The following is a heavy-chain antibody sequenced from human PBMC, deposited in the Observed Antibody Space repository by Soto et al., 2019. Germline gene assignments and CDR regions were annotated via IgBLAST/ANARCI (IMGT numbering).Heavy chain of an antibody. CDR3: PTFEYRGSSGFYYYSGMDV. J-gene: IGHJ6*02. Sequence: QVQLQESGPGLVKPSQTLSLTCAVSGGSITRDNFFWNWIRQRPGKGLEWIGYIYHSGATYYNPCLTCRVVNSRDKEKNTFPPSLTSVTAADTAVYYGPTFEYRGSSGFYYYSGMDVWGQGTTATVSS. D-gene: IGHD3-10*01. CDR1: GGSITRDNFF. CDR2: IYHSGAT. V-gene: IGHV4-31*11.